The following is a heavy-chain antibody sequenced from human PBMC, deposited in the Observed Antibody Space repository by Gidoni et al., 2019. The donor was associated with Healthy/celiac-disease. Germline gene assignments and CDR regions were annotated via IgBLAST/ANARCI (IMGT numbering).Heavy chain of an antibody. CDR3: ARVNEWGYDILTGYQEYFDY. Sequence: QVQLQQWGAGLLKPSETLSLTCAVYGGSFSGYYWSWIRQPPGKGLEWIGEINHSGSTNYNPSLKSRVTISVDTSKNQFSLKLSSVTAADTAVYYCARVNEWGYDILTGYQEYFDYWGQGTLVTVSS. J-gene: IGHJ4*02. CDR2: INHSGST. D-gene: IGHD3-9*01. V-gene: IGHV4-34*01. CDR1: GGSFSGYY.